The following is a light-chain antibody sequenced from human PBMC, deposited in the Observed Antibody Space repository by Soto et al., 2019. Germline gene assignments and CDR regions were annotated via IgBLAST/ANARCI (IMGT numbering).Light chain of an antibody. Sequence: DIQMTQSPSTLSASVGDSVTITCRAGQSSRSRLTWYHQKPRKAPKLLSDEASSLESAVPARFSGSGASTEFTHTISRRQPENFASYYCQQYNSYPRAVGGGTKVDSK. CDR1: QSSRSR. V-gene: IGKV1-5*03. CDR2: EAS. CDR3: QQYNSYPRA. J-gene: IGKJ4*01.